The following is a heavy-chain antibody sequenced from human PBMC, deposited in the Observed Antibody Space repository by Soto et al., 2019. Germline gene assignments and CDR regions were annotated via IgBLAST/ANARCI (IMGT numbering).Heavy chain of an antibody. CDR1: EFTFSDDW. J-gene: IGHJ4*02. V-gene: IGHV3-7*01. CDR3: AKNMATLDY. D-gene: IGHD1-1*01. CDR2: IKQDGSEK. Sequence: GGSLRQSCADSEFTFSDDWMIWVRQAPGKGLEWVANIKQDGSEKHYVDSVKGRFSISRDNAKNSLYLQMNTLRAEDTAVYYCAKNMATLDYWGQGTLVTVSS.